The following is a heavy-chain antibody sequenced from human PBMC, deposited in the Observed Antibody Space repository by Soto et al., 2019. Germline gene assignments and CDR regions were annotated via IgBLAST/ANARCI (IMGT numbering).Heavy chain of an antibody. Sequence: PGGSLRLSCAASGFTFSNAWMSWVRQAPGKGLEWVGRIKSKTDGGTTDYAAPVKGRFTISRDDSKNTLYLQMNSLKTEDTAVYYCTTVYSFFSWGITMVRGLHGMDVWGQGTTVTVSS. J-gene: IGHJ6*02. V-gene: IGHV3-15*01. CDR2: IKSKTDGGTT. CDR1: GFTFSNAW. CDR3: TTVYSFFSWGITMVRGLHGMDV. D-gene: IGHD3-10*01.